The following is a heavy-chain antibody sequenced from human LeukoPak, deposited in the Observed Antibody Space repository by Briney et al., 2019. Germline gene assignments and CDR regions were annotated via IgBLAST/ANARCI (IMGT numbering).Heavy chain of an antibody. J-gene: IGHJ4*02. CDR3: ARGQWFRAF. Sequence: PSETLSLTCAVYGGSFSGYYWTWIRQPPGKGLEWIGEIHYSGSATYNPSLKSRVTISVDTSKNQFSLKMNSVTAADTAAYYCARGQWFRAFWSRGTPVTVSS. V-gene: IGHV4-34*01. D-gene: IGHD3-10*01. CDR2: IHYSGSA. CDR1: GGSFSGYY.